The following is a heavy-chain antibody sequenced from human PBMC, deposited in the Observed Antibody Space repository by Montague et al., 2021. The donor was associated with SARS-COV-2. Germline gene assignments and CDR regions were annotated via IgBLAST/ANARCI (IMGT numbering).Heavy chain of an antibody. Sequence: SETLSLTCTVSGASINSRYWSWIRQPLGKGLEWIGYYYSGSTKYNPSLKSRVTISVDTSKNQFSVKVTSVTAADTAVYYCARQGGSNYGWFDPWGQGTLVTVSS. V-gene: IGHV4-59*08. CDR2: YYSGST. CDR1: GASINSRY. J-gene: IGHJ5*02. D-gene: IGHD1-26*01. CDR3: ARQGGSNYGWFDP.